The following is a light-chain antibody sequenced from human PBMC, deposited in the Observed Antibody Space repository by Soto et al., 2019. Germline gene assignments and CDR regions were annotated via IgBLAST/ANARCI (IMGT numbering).Light chain of an antibody. CDR1: QDISNY. CDR3: QQYDNLPIT. V-gene: IGKV1-33*01. CDR2: DAS. J-gene: IGKJ5*01. Sequence: DIQMTQSPSSLSASVGDRVTITCQASQDISNYLNWYQQEPGKAPKLLIYDASSLETGVPSRFRGSGSGTYFTFTISSLQPEDIATYYCQQYDNLPITFGQRTRLEIK.